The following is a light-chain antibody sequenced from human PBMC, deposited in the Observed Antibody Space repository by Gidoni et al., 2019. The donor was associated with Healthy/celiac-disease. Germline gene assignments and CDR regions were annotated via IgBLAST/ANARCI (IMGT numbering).Light chain of an antibody. V-gene: IGKV2-28*01. CDR3: MQALQTPPT. Sequence: DIVRTPSPLSLPVTPGEPASISCRSSQSLLHSNGYNYLDWYLQKPGQSPQLLIYLGSNRASGVPDRFSGSGSGTDFTLKISRVEAEDVGVYYCMQALQTPPTFGQGTKVEIK. J-gene: IGKJ1*01. CDR2: LGS. CDR1: QSLLHSNGYNY.